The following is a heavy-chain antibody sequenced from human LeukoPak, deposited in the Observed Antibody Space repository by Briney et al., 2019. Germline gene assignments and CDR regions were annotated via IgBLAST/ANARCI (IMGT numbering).Heavy chain of an antibody. CDR2: FDPEDGET. J-gene: IGHJ6*02. Sequence: ASVTVSCTVSGYTLTELSMHWVRQAPGKGLEWMGGFDPEDGETIYAQKFQGRVTMTEDTSTDTAYMELSSLRSEDTAVYYCATGGIAAAGTSWYYGMDVWGQGTTVTVSS. D-gene: IGHD6-13*01. V-gene: IGHV1-24*01. CDR1: GYTLTELS. CDR3: ATGGIAAAGTSWYYGMDV.